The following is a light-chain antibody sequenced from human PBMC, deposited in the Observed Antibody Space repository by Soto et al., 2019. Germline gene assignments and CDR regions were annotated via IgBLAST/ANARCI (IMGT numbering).Light chain of an antibody. J-gene: IGKJ4*01. Sequence: EIVMTQSPATLSVSPGERATLSCRASQSVGSGLSWYQQKPDQAPRLLIYGASTRATGIPARFSGSGSGTDFTLTISRLEPEDFAVYYCRQYGTSLGFPVGGGTKVDI. CDR2: GAS. CDR1: QSVGSG. V-gene: IGKV3-15*01. CDR3: RQYGTSLGFP.